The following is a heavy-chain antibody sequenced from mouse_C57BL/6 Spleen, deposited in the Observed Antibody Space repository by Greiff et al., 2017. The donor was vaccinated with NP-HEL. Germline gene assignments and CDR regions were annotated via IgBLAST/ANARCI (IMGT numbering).Heavy chain of an antibody. Sequence: VQLQQSGAELVRPGTSVKVSCKASGYAFTNYLIEWVKQRPGQGLEWIGVINPGSGGTNYNEKFKGKATMTADKSSSTAYMQLSSLTSEDSAVYFCARGGIGEQYLASWYFDVWGTGTTVTVSS. CDR2: INPGSGGT. CDR3: ARGGIGEQYLASWYFDV. D-gene: IGHD5-1*01. J-gene: IGHJ1*03. V-gene: IGHV1-54*01. CDR1: GYAFTNYL.